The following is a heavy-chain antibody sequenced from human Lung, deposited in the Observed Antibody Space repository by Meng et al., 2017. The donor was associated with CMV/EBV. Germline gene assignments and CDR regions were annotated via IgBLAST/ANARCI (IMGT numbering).Heavy chain of an antibody. J-gene: IGHJ4*02. V-gene: IGHV4-4*02. CDR2: IYHSGST. CDR3: ARVVTALWGYYFDY. D-gene: IGHD2-21*02. Sequence: HDAGPGLVKPSGTLPLPCAVSGGSIRSSNWWSWVRQPPGKGLEWIGEIYHSGSTNYNPSLKSRVTISVDKSKNQFSLKLSSVTAADAAVYYCARVVTALWGYYFDYWGQGTLVTVSS. CDR1: GGSIRSSNW.